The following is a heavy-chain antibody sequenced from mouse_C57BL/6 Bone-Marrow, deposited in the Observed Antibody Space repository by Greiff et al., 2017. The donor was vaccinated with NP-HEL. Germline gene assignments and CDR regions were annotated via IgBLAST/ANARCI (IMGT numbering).Heavy chain of an antibody. CDR3: ARDIDGSSLYWYFDV. V-gene: IGHV1-69*01. D-gene: IGHD1-1*01. J-gene: IGHJ1*03. Sequence: QVQLKQPGAELVMPGASVKLSCKASGYTFTSYWMHWVKQRPGQGLEWIGEIDPSDSYTNYNQKFKGKSTLTVDKSSSTAYMQLSSLTSEDSAVYYCARDIDGSSLYWYFDVWGTGTTVTVSS. CDR1: GYTFTSYW. CDR2: IDPSDSYT.